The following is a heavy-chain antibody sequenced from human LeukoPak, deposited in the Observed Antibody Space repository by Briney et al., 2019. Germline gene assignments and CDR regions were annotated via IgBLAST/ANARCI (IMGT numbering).Heavy chain of an antibody. J-gene: IGHJ4*02. CDR3: ARGRGNLIAARLDY. CDR1: GYSISSGYY. D-gene: IGHD6-6*01. V-gene: IGHV4-38-2*01. Sequence: SETLSLTCAVSGYSISSGYYWGWIRPPPGKGLEWIGSIYHSGSTYYNPSLKSRVTISVDTSKNQFSLKLSSVTAADTAVYYCARGRGNLIAARLDYWGQGTLVTVSS. CDR2: IYHSGST.